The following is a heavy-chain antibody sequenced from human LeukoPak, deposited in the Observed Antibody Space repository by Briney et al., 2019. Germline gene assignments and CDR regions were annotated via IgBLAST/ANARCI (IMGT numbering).Heavy chain of an antibody. CDR1: GGTFSSYA. D-gene: IGHD1-26*01. CDR3: ARALSSLLPPGDY. Sequence: SVKVSCKASGGTFSSYAISWVRQAPGQGLEWMGGIIPIFGTANYAQKFQGRVTITADESTSTAYMELSSLRSEDTAVYYCARALSSLLPPGDYWGQGTLSPSPQ. J-gene: IGHJ4*02. CDR2: IIPIFGTA. V-gene: IGHV1-69*13.